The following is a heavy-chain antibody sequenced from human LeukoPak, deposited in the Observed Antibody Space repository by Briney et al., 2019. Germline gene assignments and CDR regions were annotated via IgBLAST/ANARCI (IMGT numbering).Heavy chain of an antibody. J-gene: IGHJ4*02. CDR1: GGSISSSSYY. Sequence: SETLSLTCTVSGGSISSSSYYWGWIRQPPGKGLEWIGSIYYSGSTYYNPSLKSRVTISVDTSKNQFSLKLSSVTAADTAVYYCARVHDGYNYAFDYWGQGTLVTVSS. D-gene: IGHD5-24*01. CDR2: IYYSGST. V-gene: IGHV4-39*07. CDR3: ARVHDGYNYAFDY.